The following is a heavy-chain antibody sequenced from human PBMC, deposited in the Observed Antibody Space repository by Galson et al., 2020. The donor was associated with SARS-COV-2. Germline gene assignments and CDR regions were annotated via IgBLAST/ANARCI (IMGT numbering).Heavy chain of an antibody. CDR1: GTSISSGSYS. CDR2: ISHSGGT. V-gene: IGHV4-30-2*01. CDR3: ARLHYGEYAPEAFDI. Sequence: SQTLSLTCAVPGTSISSGSYSWNWTRQPPGKGLEWIGYISHSGGTYYNPSLKSRVTISGDRSKNQFSLRLSSVTAADTAVYYCARLHYGEYAPEAFDIWGPGTRVTVAS. D-gene: IGHD4-17*01. J-gene: IGHJ3*02.